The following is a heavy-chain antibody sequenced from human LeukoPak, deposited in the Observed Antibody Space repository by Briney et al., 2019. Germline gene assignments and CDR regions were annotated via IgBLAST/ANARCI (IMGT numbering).Heavy chain of an antibody. CDR1: GFTFSSYA. CDR3: VRGVPVVPGIDF. CDR2: ICTDETSI. D-gene: IGHD2-2*01. Sequence: GGSLRLSCAASGFTFSSYAMSWVRQAPGKGLVWVSQICTDETSIKYTDSVKGRFTISRDNAKNTLFPQMNSLRAEDTAVYYCVRGVPVVPGIDFWGQGALVTVSS. V-gene: IGHV3-74*01. J-gene: IGHJ4*02.